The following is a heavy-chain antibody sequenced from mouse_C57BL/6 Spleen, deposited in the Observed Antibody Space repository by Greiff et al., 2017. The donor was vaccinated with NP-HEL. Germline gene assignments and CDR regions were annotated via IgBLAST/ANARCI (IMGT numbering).Heavy chain of an antibody. J-gene: IGHJ2*01. CDR3: ARDYDDGYYFDY. Sequence: QVQLQQPGAELVRPGTSVKLSCKASGYTFTSYWMHWVKQRPGQGLEWIGVIDPSDSYTNYNQKFKGKATLTVDTSSSTAYMQLSSLTSEDSAVYYCARDYDDGYYFDYWGQGTTRTVSS. D-gene: IGHD1-1*01. CDR1: GYTFTSYW. V-gene: IGHV1-59*01. CDR2: IDPSDSYT.